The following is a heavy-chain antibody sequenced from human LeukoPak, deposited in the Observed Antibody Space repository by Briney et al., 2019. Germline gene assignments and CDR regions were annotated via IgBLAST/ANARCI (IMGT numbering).Heavy chain of an antibody. D-gene: IGHD3-16*01. V-gene: IGHV3-23*01. CDR1: GFTFSSYA. J-gene: IGHJ6*03. Sequence: GGSLRLSCAASGFTFSSYAMSWVRQAPGTGLEWVSGILDSGYSTYYANSVKGRFTISRDNSNNTLYLQMNSLRAEDTAVYYCAKLGGHPLHNYYVGVWGKGTTVAVSS. CDR2: ILDSGYST. CDR3: AKLGGHPLHNYYVGV.